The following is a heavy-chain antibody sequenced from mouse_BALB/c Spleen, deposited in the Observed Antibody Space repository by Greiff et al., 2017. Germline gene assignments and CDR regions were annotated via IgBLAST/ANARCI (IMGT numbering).Heavy chain of an antibody. CDR3: ARHEGDYYGSSTHYFDY. Sequence: EVMLVESGGGLVQPGGSLKLSCAASGFTFSSYTMSWVRQTPEKRLEWVAYISNGGGSTYYPDTVKGRFTISRDNAKNTLYLQMSSLKSEDTAMYYCARHEGDYYGSSTHYFDYWGQGTTLTVSS. J-gene: IGHJ2*01. V-gene: IGHV5-12-2*01. CDR1: GFTFSSYT. D-gene: IGHD1-1*01. CDR2: ISNGGGST.